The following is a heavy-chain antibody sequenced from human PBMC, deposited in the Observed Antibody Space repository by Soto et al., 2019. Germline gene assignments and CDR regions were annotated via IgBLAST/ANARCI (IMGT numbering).Heavy chain of an antibody. Sequence: SETLSLTCTVSGGSISSGDYYWSWIRQPPGKGLEWIGYIYYSGSTYYNPSLKSRVTISVDTSKNQFSLKLSSVTAADTAVYYCARDQYYCDSSGYYSDNWFDPWGQGTLVTVSS. CDR2: IYYSGST. D-gene: IGHD3-22*01. J-gene: IGHJ5*02. CDR3: ARDQYYCDSSGYYSDNWFDP. CDR1: GGSISSGDYY. V-gene: IGHV4-30-4*01.